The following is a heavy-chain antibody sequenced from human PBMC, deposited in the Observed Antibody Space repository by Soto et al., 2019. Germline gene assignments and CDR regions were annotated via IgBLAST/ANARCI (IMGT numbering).Heavy chain of an antibody. J-gene: IGHJ4*02. V-gene: IGHV4-4*02. Sequence: PSETLSLTCAVSGGSISSSNWWSWVRQPPGKGLEWIGEIYHSGSTNYNPSLKSRVTISVDKSKNQLSLKLTSVTAADTAVYYCAREMSPPRGCSGGYCYWRPWGDWGQGALVTVSS. CDR1: GGSISSSNW. CDR2: IYHSGST. CDR3: AREMSPPRGCSGGYCYWRPWGD. D-gene: IGHD2-15*01.